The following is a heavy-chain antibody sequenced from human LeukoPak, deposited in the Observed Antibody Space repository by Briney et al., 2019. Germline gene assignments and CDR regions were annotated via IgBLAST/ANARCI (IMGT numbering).Heavy chain of an antibody. CDR3: AGQSVPHYYYYMGV. CDR1: GGSISSYY. Sequence: SETLSLTCTVSGGSISSYYWSWIRQPPGKGLEWIGYIYYSGSTNYNPSLKRRVTISVDTSKNQFSLKLSSVTAADTAVYFCAGQSVPHYYYYMGVWGKGTTVTVSS. CDR2: IYYSGST. V-gene: IGHV4-59*01. J-gene: IGHJ6*03.